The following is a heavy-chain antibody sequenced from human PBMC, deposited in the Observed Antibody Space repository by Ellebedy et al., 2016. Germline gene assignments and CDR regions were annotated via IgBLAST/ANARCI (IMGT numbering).Heavy chain of an antibody. V-gene: IGHV4-30-4*01. Sequence: SETLSLTCTVSGGSISSGDYYWSWIRQPPGKGLEWIGYIYYSGSTYYNPSLKSRVTISVDTSKNQFSLKLSSVTAADTAVYYCAREGRAEMATINGFDYWGQGTLVTVSS. CDR2: IYYSGST. CDR1: GGSISSGDYY. D-gene: IGHD5-24*01. CDR3: AREGRAEMATINGFDY. J-gene: IGHJ4*02.